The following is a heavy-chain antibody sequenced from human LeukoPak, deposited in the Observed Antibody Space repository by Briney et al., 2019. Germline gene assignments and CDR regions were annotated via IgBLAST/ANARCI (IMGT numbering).Heavy chain of an antibody. CDR3: ARGIMYCSGGSCYSTEYFQH. J-gene: IGHJ1*01. CDR2: IYTSGST. D-gene: IGHD2-15*01. Sequence: PSETLSLTCTVSGGSISSYYWSWIRQPAGKGLEWIGRIYTSGSTNYNPSLKSRVTMSVDTSKNQFSLKLSSVTAADTAVYYCARGIMYCSGGSCYSTEYFQHWGQGTLVTVSS. CDR1: GGSISSYY. V-gene: IGHV4-4*07.